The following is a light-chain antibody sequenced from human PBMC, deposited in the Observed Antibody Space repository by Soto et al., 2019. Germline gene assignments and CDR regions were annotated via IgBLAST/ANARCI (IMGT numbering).Light chain of an antibody. V-gene: IGKV4-1*01. CDR1: QSVLYDSNNKNY. Sequence: DIVMTQSPDSLAVSLGERATINCKSSQSVLYDSNNKNYLAWYQQKPGQPPKLLIYWASTRESGVPDRFSGTGSGTDFTLTISSLQAEDVAVYYCQQYYSIPKTFGQGTKVEIQ. CDR2: WAS. J-gene: IGKJ1*01. CDR3: QQYYSIPKT.